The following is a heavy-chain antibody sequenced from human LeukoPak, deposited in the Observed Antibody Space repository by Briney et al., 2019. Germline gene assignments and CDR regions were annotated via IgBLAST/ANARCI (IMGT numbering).Heavy chain of an antibody. CDR2: MYVSGSS. V-gene: IGHV4-61*02. CDR1: GDSINNDTYY. J-gene: IGHJ4*02. CDR3: ARLTRQQLVRL. D-gene: IGHD6-13*01. Sequence: KASETLSLTCIVSGDSINNDTYYWNWIRQPAGKGLEWIGRMYVSGSSNYNPALKSRVSISVDTSKNQFSLKLSSVTAADTAVYYCARLTRQQLVRLWGQGTLVTVSS.